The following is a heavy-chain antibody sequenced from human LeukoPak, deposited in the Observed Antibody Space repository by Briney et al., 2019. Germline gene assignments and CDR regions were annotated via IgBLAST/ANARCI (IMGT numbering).Heavy chain of an antibody. CDR3: ARDQGNYYDSSGAPYYYYGMDV. J-gene: IGHJ6*02. Sequence: SETLSLTCTVPGGSISSSYWSRIRQPPGKGLEWIGYIYYSGSTNYKPSLKSRVTISVDTSKNQFSLKLSSVTAADTAVYYCARDQGNYYDSSGAPYYYYGMDVWGQGTTVTVSS. CDR1: GGSISSSY. V-gene: IGHV4-59*01. D-gene: IGHD3-22*01. CDR2: IYYSGST.